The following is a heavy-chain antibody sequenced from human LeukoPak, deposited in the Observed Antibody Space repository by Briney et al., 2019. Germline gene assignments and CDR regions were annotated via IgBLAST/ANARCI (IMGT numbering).Heavy chain of an antibody. Sequence: ASVKVSCKASGYTFTSYGIGWVRQAPGQGLEWMGWISAYNGNTNYAQKLQGRVTMTTDTSTSTAYMELRSLRSDDTAVYYCARDLGGITMVRGVIGNWLDPWGQGTLVTVSS. CDR2: ISAYNGNT. CDR3: ARDLGGITMVRGVIGNWLDP. D-gene: IGHD3-10*01. CDR1: GYTFTSYG. J-gene: IGHJ5*02. V-gene: IGHV1-18*04.